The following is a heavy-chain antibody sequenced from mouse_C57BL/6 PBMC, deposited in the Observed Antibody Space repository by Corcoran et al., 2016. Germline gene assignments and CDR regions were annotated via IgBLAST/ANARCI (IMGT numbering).Heavy chain of an antibody. V-gene: IGHV1-26*01. Sequence: EVQLQQSGPELVKPGASVKISCKASGYTFTDSYMNWVKQSHGKSLEWIGDINPNNGGTSYNQKFKGKATLTVDKSSSTAYMELRSLTSEDSAVYYCASGTTKDYWGQGTTLTVSS. CDR3: ASGTTKDY. D-gene: IGHD1-1*01. CDR1: GYTFTDSY. CDR2: INPNNGGT. J-gene: IGHJ2*01.